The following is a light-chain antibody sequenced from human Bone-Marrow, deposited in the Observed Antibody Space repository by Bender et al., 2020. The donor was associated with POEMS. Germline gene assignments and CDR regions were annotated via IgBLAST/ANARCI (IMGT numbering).Light chain of an antibody. CDR2: DDN. CDR1: SSEVGSYNL. CDR3: CSYAGSTTWV. V-gene: IGLV2-23*01. J-gene: IGLJ3*02. Sequence: QSALTQPASVSGSPGQSITISCTGSSSEVGSYNLVSWYQQYPGKAPRLILYDDNKRPSGVSNRFSGSKFGNTASLTISGLQAEDEADYYCCSYAGSTTWVFGGGTKVTAL.